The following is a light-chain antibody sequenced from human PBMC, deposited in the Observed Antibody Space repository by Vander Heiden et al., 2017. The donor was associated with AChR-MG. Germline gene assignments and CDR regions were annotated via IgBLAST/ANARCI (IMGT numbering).Light chain of an antibody. CDR1: QGISSY. CDR2: AAS. CDR3: QQYYSYL. V-gene: IGKV1-8*01. Sequence: AIRITQSPSSPSASTGDRVTITCRASQGISSYLAWYQQKPGKAPKLLIYAASTLQSGVPSRFSGSGSGTDFTLTISCLQSEDFATYYCQQYYSYLFGGGTKVEIK. J-gene: IGKJ4*01.